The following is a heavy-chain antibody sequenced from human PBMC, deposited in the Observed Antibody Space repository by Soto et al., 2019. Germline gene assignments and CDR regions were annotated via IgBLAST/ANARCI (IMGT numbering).Heavy chain of an antibody. V-gene: IGHV4-59*01. CDR1: AASITSYS. CDR2: ISYSGST. J-gene: IGHJ6*02. D-gene: IGHD3-3*01. CDR3: ARAISIYGVVTYGMDV. Sequence: SETLSLTCTVSAASITSYSWSWVRQPSRKGLEWIGYISYSGSTNYNPSLNSRVTISTHTSNNQFSLRLNSVTSEDTAVYYCARAISIYGVVTYGMDVWGQGTTVTVSS.